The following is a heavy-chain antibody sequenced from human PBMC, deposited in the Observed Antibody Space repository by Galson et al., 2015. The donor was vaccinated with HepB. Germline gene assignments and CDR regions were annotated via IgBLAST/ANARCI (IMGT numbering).Heavy chain of an antibody. Sequence: SLRLSCAASGFTFSNAWMNWVRQAPGKGLEWVGRIKSKTDGGTTDYAAPVKGRFTISRDDSKTTLYLQMNSLKTEDTAVYYCTTDGSYGSGSPKGYYYYYYGMDVWGQGTTVTVSS. D-gene: IGHD3-10*01. CDR1: GFTFSNAW. CDR2: IKSKTDGGTT. V-gene: IGHV3-15*07. J-gene: IGHJ6*02. CDR3: TTDGSYGSGSPKGYYYYYYGMDV.